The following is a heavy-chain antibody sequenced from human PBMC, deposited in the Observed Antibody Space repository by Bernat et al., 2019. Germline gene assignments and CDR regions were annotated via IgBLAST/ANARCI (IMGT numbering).Heavy chain of an antibody. CDR2: IRYDGSDK. Sequence: QVQLVESGGGVVQPGGSLRLSCAASGFPFSNYAMHWVRQAPGKGLEWVAFIRYDGSDKYYAESVQGRFSLSRDNSKNTLYLQMNSLRAEDTAVYYCAKVYLSHAFDIWGQGTMVTVSS. V-gene: IGHV3-30*02. CDR1: GFPFSNYA. CDR3: AKVYLSHAFDI. D-gene: IGHD2/OR15-2a*01. J-gene: IGHJ3*02.